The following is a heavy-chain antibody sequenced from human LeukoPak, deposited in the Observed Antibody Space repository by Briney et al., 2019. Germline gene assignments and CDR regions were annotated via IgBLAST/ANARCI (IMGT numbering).Heavy chain of an antibody. CDR2: INPNSGGT. CDR3: ARAFGVVTYDYYMDV. CDR1: GYTFTGYY. V-gene: IGHV1-2*02. Sequence: GASVKVSCKASGYTFTGYYMHWVRQAPGQGLEWMGWINPNSGGTNYAQKFQGRVTMTRDTSTSTAYMELSRLRSDETAVYCCARAFGVVTYDYYMDVWGKGTTVTVSS. J-gene: IGHJ6*03. D-gene: IGHD3-3*01.